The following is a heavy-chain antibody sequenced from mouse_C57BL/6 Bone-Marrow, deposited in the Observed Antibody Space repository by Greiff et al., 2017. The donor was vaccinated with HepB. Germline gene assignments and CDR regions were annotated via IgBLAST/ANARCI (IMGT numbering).Heavy chain of an antibody. Sequence: EVKLMESGGGLVQPGGSLSLSCAASGFTFTDYYMSWVRQPPGKALEWLGFIRNKANGYTTEYSASVKGRFTISRDNSQSILYLQMNALRAEDSATYYCARCPSYGSRTYWYFDVWGTGTTVTVSS. J-gene: IGHJ1*03. CDR2: IRNKANGYTT. CDR3: ARCPSYGSRTYWYFDV. CDR1: GFTFTDYY. D-gene: IGHD1-1*01. V-gene: IGHV7-3*01.